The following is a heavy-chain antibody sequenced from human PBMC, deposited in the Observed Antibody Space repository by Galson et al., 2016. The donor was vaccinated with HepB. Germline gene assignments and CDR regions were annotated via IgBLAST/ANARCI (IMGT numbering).Heavy chain of an antibody. CDR2: IRDKANNDAT. CDR3: STARITVAGHEDY. D-gene: IGHD6-19*01. J-gene: IGHJ4*02. V-gene: IGHV3-73*01. Sequence: SLRLSCAVSGFRLSDSVMHWVRQAPGRGLEWVGRIRDKANNDATAFAASVGGRFTISSDDSKNTGYLQMNNLRTDETAMYYCSTARITVAGHEDYWGQGTRVT. CDR1: GFRLSDSV.